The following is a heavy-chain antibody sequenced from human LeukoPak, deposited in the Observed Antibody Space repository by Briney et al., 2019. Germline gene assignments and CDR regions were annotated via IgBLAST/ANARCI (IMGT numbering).Heavy chain of an antibody. CDR1: GGSISLSYYY. CDR3: ARGTLYSGWSYYFDY. CDR2: VYYSGTT. J-gene: IGHJ4*02. D-gene: IGHD6-19*01. V-gene: IGHV4-39*07. Sequence: SETLSLTCSVSGGSISLSYYYWGWIRQTPGKALEWIGRVYYSGTTSYNPSLKSRVTISVDMSKNHFSLRLSSVTAADTAMYYCARGTLYSGWSYYFDYWGQGSQVTVSS.